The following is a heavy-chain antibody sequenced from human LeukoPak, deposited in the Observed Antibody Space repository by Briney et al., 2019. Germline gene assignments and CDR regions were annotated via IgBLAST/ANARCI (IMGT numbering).Heavy chain of an antibody. CDR3: ARGLEWELLQHYYYYMDV. Sequence: SETLSLTCAVYGGPFSGYYWSWIRQPPGKGLEWIGEINHSGSTNYNPSLKSRVTISLETPKNQFYLKLSSVTAADTAVYYCARGLEWELLQHYYYYMDVWGEGTTVTVSS. CDR2: INHSGST. J-gene: IGHJ6*03. V-gene: IGHV4-34*01. D-gene: IGHD1-26*01. CDR1: GGPFSGYY.